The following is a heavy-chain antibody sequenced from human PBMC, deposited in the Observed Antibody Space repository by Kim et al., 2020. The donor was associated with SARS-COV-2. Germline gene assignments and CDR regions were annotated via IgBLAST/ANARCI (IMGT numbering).Heavy chain of an antibody. Sequence: GGSLRLSCAASGFTFDDYAMHWVRQAPGKGLEWVSGISWNSGSIGYADSVKGRFTISRDNAKNSLYLQMNSLRAEDTALYYCAKDMNPYSSWSEDGFDIWGQGTMVTVSS. CDR1: GFTFDDYA. CDR3: AKDMNPYSSWSEDGFDI. D-gene: IGHD6-6*01. J-gene: IGHJ3*02. CDR2: ISWNSGSI. V-gene: IGHV3-9*01.